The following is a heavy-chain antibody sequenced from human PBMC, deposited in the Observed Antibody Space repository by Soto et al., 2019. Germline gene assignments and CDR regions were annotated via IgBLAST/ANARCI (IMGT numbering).Heavy chain of an antibody. CDR3: ARVHVMVVAGSTFDY. CDR2: IYHGGTT. D-gene: IGHD6-19*01. CDR1: GYSISSGFY. Sequence: SETLSLTCTVSGYSISSGFYWAWIRQPPGKGPEWIASIYHGGTTFYNPSLKSRITISVDTSNNQFSLKLTSVTAADTAVYYCARVHVMVVAGSTFDYWGHGTLVTVSS. J-gene: IGHJ4*01. V-gene: IGHV4-38-2*02.